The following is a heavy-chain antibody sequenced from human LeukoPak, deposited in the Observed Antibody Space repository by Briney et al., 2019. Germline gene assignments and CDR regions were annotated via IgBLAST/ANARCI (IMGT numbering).Heavy chain of an antibody. D-gene: IGHD6-13*01. CDR3: AKDLAAAGWFFDY. J-gene: IGHJ4*02. Sequence: GGSLRLSCAASGFTFDDYAMHWVRQAPGKGLEWVSGISWNSGSIGYADSVKGRFTISRDNAKNSLYLQMNSLRAEDTALYYCAKDLAAAGWFFDYWGQGTLVTVSS. CDR2: ISWNSGSI. CDR1: GFTFDDYA. V-gene: IGHV3-9*01.